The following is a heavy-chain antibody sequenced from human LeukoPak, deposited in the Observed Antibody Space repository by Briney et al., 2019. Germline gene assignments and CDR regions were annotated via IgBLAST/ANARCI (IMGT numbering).Heavy chain of an antibody. D-gene: IGHD3-10*01. CDR1: GFTFSSYW. CDR2: IKQDGSEI. CDR3: ARVLGSYYRTREDYGMDV. J-gene: IGHJ6*02. Sequence: GGSLRLSCAASGFTFSSYWMHWVRQAPGKGLEWVANIKQDGSEIYYVDSVKGRFTISRDNAKNSLYLQMNSLRAEDTAVYYCARVLGSYYRTREDYGMDVWGQGTTVTVSS. V-gene: IGHV3-7*01.